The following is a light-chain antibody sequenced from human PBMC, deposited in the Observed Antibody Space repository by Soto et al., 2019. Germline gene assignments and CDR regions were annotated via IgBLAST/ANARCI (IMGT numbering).Light chain of an antibody. CDR1: QSVSSN. CDR3: QQYNNWPPIT. Sequence: IVMTQSAATVSVSPGARAPLSCRASQSVSSNLAWYQQKPGQAPRLLIYGASTRATGIPARFSGSGSGTEFTLTISSLQSEDFAVYYCQQYNNWPPITFGQGTRLEIK. J-gene: IGKJ5*01. CDR2: GAS. V-gene: IGKV3-15*01.